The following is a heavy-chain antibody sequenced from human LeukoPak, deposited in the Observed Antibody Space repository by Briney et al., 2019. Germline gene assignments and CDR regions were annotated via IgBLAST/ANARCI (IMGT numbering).Heavy chain of an antibody. CDR1: GFVFSNYW. D-gene: IGHD6-13*01. CDR3: TTDLQHPDFDY. J-gene: IGHJ4*02. V-gene: IGHV3-15*01. Sequence: GGSLRLSCAASGFVFSNYWMSWVRQAPGKGLEWVGRIKSKTDGGTTDYAAPVKGRFTISRDDSKNTLYLQMNSLKTEDTAVYYCTTDLQHPDFDYWGQGTLVTVSS. CDR2: IKSKTDGGTT.